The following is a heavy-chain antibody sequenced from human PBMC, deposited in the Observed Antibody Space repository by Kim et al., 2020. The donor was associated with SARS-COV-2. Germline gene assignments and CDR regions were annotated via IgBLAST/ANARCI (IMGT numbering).Heavy chain of an antibody. CDR1: GFTFSSYG. CDR3: AKEVKGPYYFDY. Sequence: GGSLRLSCAASGFTFSSYGMHWVRQAPGKGLEWVAVIWYDGSNKYYADSVKGRFTISRDNSKNTLYLQMNSLRAEDTAVYYCAKEVKGPYYFDYWGQGTLVTVSS. V-gene: IGHV3-33*06. CDR2: IWYDGSNK. J-gene: IGHJ4*02.